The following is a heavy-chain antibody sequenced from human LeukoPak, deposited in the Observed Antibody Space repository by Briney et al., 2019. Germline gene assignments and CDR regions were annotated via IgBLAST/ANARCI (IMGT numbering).Heavy chain of an antibody. CDR3: ARGPIITMVRGVTNDAFDI. CDR2: INTNTGNP. D-gene: IGHD3-10*01. Sequence: ASVTVSCKSSGYTFTSYAMNWVRQAPGQGLEWMGWINTNTGNPTYAQGFTGRFVFSLDTSVSTAYLQISSLKAEETAVYYCARGPIITMVRGVTNDAFDIWGQGTMVTVSS. J-gene: IGHJ3*02. V-gene: IGHV7-4-1*02. CDR1: GYTFTSYA.